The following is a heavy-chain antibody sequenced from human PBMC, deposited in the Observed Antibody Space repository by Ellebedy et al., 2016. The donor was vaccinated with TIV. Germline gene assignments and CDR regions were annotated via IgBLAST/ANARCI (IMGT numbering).Heavy chain of an antibody. D-gene: IGHD5-18*01. CDR3: ARGPWSVGYSYGFGLAIEY. CDR2: INPTGGST. CDR1: GYTFTNYY. Sequence: ASVKVSCKASGYTFTNYYIHWVRQAPGQGLEWMGVINPTGGSTSYAQNLQGRVTMTSDTSTSTAYMELSSLRYDDTAVYYCARGPWSVGYSYGFGLAIEYWGQGTLVTVSS. J-gene: IGHJ4*02. V-gene: IGHV1-46*04.